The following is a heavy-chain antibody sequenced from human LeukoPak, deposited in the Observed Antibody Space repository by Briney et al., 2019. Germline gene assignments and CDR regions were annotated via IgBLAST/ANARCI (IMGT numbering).Heavy chain of an antibody. V-gene: IGHV3-23*01. CDR1: GFTFSSYA. D-gene: IGHD2-8*02. Sequence: GGSLRLSCAASGFTFSSYAMSWVRQAPGKGLEWVSAISGSGGSTYYAGSVKGRFTVSRDNSKNTLFLQMNSLRGDDTAVYFCAKGPTRDVEPVLVYFGYWGQGTLVTVSS. CDR2: ISGSGGST. J-gene: IGHJ4*02. CDR3: AKGPTRDVEPVLVYFGY.